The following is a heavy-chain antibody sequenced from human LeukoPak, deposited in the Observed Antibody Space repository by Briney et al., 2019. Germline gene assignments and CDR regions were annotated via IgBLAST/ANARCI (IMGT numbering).Heavy chain of an antibody. V-gene: IGHV1-2*02. CDR1: GYTFTGFY. J-gene: IGHJ1*01. CDR2: INPNSGGT. CDR3: ARRGAVPVEYLQY. Sequence: GASVKVSCEASGYTFTGFYIHWVRQAPGQGVEWMGWINPNSGGTNYAQKFQGRVTMTRDTSISTAYMELSRLGSDDTAVYYCARRGAVPVEYLQYWGQGTLVTVSS. D-gene: IGHD6-19*01.